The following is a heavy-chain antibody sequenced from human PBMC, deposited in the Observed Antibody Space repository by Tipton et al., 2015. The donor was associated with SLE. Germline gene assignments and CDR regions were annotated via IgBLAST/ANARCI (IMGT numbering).Heavy chain of an antibody. J-gene: IGHJ4*02. V-gene: IGHV4-34*01. Sequence: TLSLTCAVYGGSFSAYYWSWIRQPPGKGLEWIGEINHSGSTNYNPSLKRRVTISVDTSKNQFSLKLSSVTAADTAVYYCARGLRSGVVGATPGYWGQGTLVTVSS. D-gene: IGHD1-26*01. CDR2: INHSGST. CDR1: GGSFSAYY. CDR3: ARGLRSGVVGATPGY.